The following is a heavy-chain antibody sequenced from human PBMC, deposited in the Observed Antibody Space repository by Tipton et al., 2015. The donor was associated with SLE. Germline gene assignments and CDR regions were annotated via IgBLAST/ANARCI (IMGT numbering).Heavy chain of an antibody. CDR3: ARDPSDFWSGYFVFDI. CDR2: IYTSGST. CDR1: GGSISSYH. V-gene: IGHV4-4*07. Sequence: TLSLTCTVSGGSISSYHWSWIRQPAGKGLEWIGRIYTSGSTNYNPSLKSRVTMSVDTSKNQFSLKLSSVTAADTAVYYCARDPSDFWSGYFVFDIWGQGTMVTVSS. J-gene: IGHJ3*02. D-gene: IGHD3-3*01.